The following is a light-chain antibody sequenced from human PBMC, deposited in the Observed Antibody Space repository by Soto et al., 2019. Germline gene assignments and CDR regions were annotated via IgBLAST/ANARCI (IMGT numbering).Light chain of an antibody. CDR3: SSYADAHTWV. CDR2: EVT. J-gene: IGLJ3*02. Sequence: QSALTQPRSVSGSPGQSVTISCTGTSSDVGGYGSVSWYQQHPGKAPKLIIYEVTKRPSGVPDRFSGSKSASTASLTISGLQAEDEADYFCSSYADAHTWVFGGGTKVTVL. CDR1: SSDVGGYGS. V-gene: IGLV2-11*01.